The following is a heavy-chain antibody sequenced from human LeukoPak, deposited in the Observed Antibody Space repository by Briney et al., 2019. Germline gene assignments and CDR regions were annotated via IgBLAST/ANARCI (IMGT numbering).Heavy chain of an antibody. Sequence: SVKVSCKASGGTFSSYAISWVRQAPGQGLEWMGRIIPILGIANYAQKFQGRVTITADKSTSTAYMELSSLRSEDTAVYYCARDFGARGKGMDVWGQGTTVTVSS. V-gene: IGHV1-69*04. J-gene: IGHJ6*02. D-gene: IGHD3-10*01. CDR3: ARDFGARGKGMDV. CDR2: IIPILGIA. CDR1: GGTFSSYA.